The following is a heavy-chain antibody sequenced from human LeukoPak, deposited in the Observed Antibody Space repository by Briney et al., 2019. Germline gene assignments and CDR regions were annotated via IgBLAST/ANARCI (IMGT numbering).Heavy chain of an antibody. V-gene: IGHV1-46*01. J-gene: IGHJ5*02. CDR2: INPSGGST. Sequence: ASVKVSCKASGYTFTSYYIHWVRQAPGQGLEWMGIINPSGGSTSYAQKFQGRVTMTRDTSTSTVYMELSSLRSEDTAVYYCARGPASIVVVTASAGGEFDPWGQGTLVTVSS. CDR3: ARGPASIVVVTASAGGEFDP. D-gene: IGHD2-21*02. CDR1: GYTFTSYY.